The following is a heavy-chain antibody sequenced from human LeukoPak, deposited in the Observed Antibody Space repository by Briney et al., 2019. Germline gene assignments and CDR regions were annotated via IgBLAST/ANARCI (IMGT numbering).Heavy chain of an antibody. J-gene: IGHJ5*02. Sequence: SETLSLTCTVSGGSISSYYWSWIRQPPGKGLEWIGYIYYSGSTNYNPSLKSRVTISVDTSKNQFSLKLSSVTAADTAVYYCARHARGYSFGAWFDPWGQGVLVTVSS. CDR1: GGSISSYY. CDR2: IYYSGST. D-gene: IGHD5-12*01. CDR3: ARHARGYSFGAWFDP. V-gene: IGHV4-59*01.